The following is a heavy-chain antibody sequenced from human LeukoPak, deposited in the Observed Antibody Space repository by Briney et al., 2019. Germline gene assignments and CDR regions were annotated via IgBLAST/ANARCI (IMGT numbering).Heavy chain of an antibody. CDR1: GFTFSSYA. D-gene: IGHD3-22*01. V-gene: IGHV3-23*01. J-gene: IGHJ4*02. Sequence: GGSLRLSCAASGFTFSSYAMSWVRQAPGKGLEWVADISGSGGSTYYADSVKGRYTISRDNSKNTLYLQMNSLRAEETGVDYCANADPRRYYDSRGRRASYFAYRGQGNLVTVSS. CDR2: ISGSGGST. CDR3: ANADPRRYYDSRGRRASYFAY.